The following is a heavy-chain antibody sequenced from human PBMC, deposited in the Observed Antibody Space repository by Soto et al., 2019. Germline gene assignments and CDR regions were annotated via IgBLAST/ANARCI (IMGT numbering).Heavy chain of an antibody. CDR1: GYTFYSFG. CDR2: ISPNSEKT. Sequence: GVSVKVSCKASGYTFYSFGISWVRQAPGEGLEWMGWISPNSEKTKIAQRFQGRVTMTTDISTSTSYLELRGLTSDDTAVYYCAAGPYCTNGVCYFFGYYYYGMDVWGQGTTVTVS. D-gene: IGHD2-8*01. CDR3: AAGPYCTNGVCYFFGYYYYGMDV. V-gene: IGHV1-18*01. J-gene: IGHJ6*02.